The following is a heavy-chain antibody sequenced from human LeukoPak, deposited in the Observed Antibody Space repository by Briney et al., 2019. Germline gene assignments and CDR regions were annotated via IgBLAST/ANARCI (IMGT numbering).Heavy chain of an antibody. Sequence: ASVKVSCKASGYTFTSYDINWVRQATGQGLEWMGWMNPNSGNTGHAQKFQGRVTMTRNTSISTAYMELSSLRSEDTAVYYCARVLGTMSYYDTLYYWGQGTLVTVSS. CDR1: GYTFTSYD. V-gene: IGHV1-8*01. D-gene: IGHD1-26*01. CDR2: MNPNSGNT. CDR3: ARVLGTMSYYDTLYY. J-gene: IGHJ4*02.